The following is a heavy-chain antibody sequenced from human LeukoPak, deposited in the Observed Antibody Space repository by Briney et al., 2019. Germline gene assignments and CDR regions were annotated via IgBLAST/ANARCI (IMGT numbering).Heavy chain of an antibody. Sequence: SETLSLTCAVYGGSFSGYYWSWIRQPPGKGLEWIGEINHSGSTNYNPSLKSRVTISVDTSKNQFSLKLSSVTAADTAVYYCARHNPPYYASFDPWGQGTLVTVSS. V-gene: IGHV4-34*01. CDR1: GGSFSGYY. CDR3: ARHNPPYYASFDP. CDR2: INHSGST. D-gene: IGHD1-26*01. J-gene: IGHJ5*02.